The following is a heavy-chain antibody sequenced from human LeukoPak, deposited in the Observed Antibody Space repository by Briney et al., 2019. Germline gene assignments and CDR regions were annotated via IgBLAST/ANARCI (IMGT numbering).Heavy chain of an antibody. D-gene: IGHD3-3*01. Sequence: ASVKVSCKASGYTFTGYYMHWGRQAPGQGLEWMGWINPNSGGTNYAQKFQGRVTMTRDTSISTAYMELSRLRSDDTAVYYCARGYYDFWSGYYSPPAYWGQGTLVTVSS. CDR3: ARGYYDFWSGYYSPPAY. CDR1: GYTFTGYY. V-gene: IGHV1-2*02. CDR2: INPNSGGT. J-gene: IGHJ4*02.